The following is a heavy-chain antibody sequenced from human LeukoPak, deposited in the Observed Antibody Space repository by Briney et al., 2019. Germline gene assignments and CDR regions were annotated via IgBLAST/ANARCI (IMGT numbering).Heavy chain of an antibody. CDR2: IDWDDDK. Sequence: SGPTLVNPTQTLTLTCTFSGFSLSTSGMRVSWIRQPPGKALEWLARIDWDDDKFYSTPPKTRLTISKDTSKNQVVLTMTNMDPVDTATYYCARIGGGNWFDPWGQGTLVTVSS. D-gene: IGHD3-16*01. V-gene: IGHV2-70*04. J-gene: IGHJ5*02. CDR1: GFSLSTSGMR. CDR3: ARIGGGNWFDP.